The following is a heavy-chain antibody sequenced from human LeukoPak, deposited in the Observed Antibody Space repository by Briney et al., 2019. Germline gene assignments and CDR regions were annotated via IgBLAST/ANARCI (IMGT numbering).Heavy chain of an antibody. CDR1: GFTFGDYY. CDR2: ISSSGSTI. D-gene: IGHD3-3*01. Sequence: GGSLRLSCAASGFTFGDYYMSWIRQAPGKGLEWVSYISSSGSTIYYADSVKGRFTISRDNAKNSLYLQMNSLRAEDTAVYYCARVPGFWSGYNYYYYYMDVWGKGTTVTVSS. CDR3: ARVPGFWSGYNYYYYYMDV. J-gene: IGHJ6*03. V-gene: IGHV3-11*04.